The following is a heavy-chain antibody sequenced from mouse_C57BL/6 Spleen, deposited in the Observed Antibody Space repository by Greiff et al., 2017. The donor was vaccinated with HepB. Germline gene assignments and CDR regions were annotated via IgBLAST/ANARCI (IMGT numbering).Heavy chain of an antibody. CDR2: IYPGNSDT. Sequence: EVQLQQSGTVLARPGASVKMSCKTSGYTFTSYWMHWVKQRPGQGLEWIGAIYPGNSDTSYNQKFKGKAKLTAVTSASTAYMELSSLTNEDSAVYYCTKGSYYGSLYYAMDYWGQGTSVTVSS. J-gene: IGHJ4*01. CDR3: TKGSYYGSLYYAMDY. CDR1: GYTFTSYW. D-gene: IGHD1-1*01. V-gene: IGHV1-5*01.